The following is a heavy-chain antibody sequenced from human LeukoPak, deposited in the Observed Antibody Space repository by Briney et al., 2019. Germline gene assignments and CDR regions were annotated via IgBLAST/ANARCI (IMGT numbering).Heavy chain of an antibody. D-gene: IGHD2-21*01. Sequence: GGSLRLSCAASGFTFTSYGMHWVRQAPGKGLEWVAVIWYDGSKKYYADSVKGRFTISRDNPKNTLYLQMNSLRAEDTAVYYCARAFSFYCGGECSLGYWGQGTLVTVSS. J-gene: IGHJ4*02. CDR3: ARAFSFYCGGECSLGY. V-gene: IGHV3-33*01. CDR1: GFTFTSYG. CDR2: IWYDGSKK.